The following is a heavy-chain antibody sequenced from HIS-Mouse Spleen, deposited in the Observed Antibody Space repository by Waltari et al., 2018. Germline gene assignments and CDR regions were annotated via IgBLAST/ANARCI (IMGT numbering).Heavy chain of an antibody. V-gene: IGHV3-33*06. CDR3: AKGGLMVYAIGDY. CDR1: GFTSSSYG. J-gene: IGHJ4*02. D-gene: IGHD2-8*01. Sequence: QVQLVESGGGVVQPGRSMRLSCAASGFTSSSYGMHWVRQAPGKGLEWVAVIWYDGSNKYYADSVKGRFTISRDNSKNTLYLQMNSLRAEDTAVYYCAKGGLMVYAIGDYWGQGTLVTVSS. CDR2: IWYDGSNK.